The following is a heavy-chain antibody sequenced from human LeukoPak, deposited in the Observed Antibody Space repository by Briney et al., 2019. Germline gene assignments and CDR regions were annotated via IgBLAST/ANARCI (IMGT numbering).Heavy chain of an antibody. D-gene: IGHD6-13*01. CDR3: ARRARIAAAWYYFDS. CDR1: GGTFSSYA. V-gene: IGHV1-69*05. J-gene: IGHJ4*02. Sequence: SVKVSCKASGGTFSSYAISWVRQAPGQGLEWMGRIIPIFGTANYAQKFQGRVTITTDESTSTAYMELSSLRSEDTAVYYCARRARIAAAWYYFDSWGQGTLVTVSS. CDR2: IIPIFGTA.